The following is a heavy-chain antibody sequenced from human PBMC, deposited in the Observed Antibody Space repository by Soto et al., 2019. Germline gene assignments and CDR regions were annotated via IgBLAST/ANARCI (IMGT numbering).Heavy chain of an antibody. CDR3: ARHVNLPLAGTGFDS. D-gene: IGHD6-19*01. CDR1: GYTFTGYS. CDR2: INPNSGGT. J-gene: IGHJ4*02. Sequence: ASVKVSCKASGYTFTGYSMHWVRQAPGQGLEWMGWINPNSGGTNYAQKFQGWVTMTRDTSISTAYMELSRLRSDDTAVYYCARHVNLPLAGTGFDSWGWGTLVTVSS. V-gene: IGHV1-2*04.